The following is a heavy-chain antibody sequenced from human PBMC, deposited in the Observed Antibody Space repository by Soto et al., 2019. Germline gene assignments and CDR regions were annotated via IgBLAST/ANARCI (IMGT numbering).Heavy chain of an antibody. CDR3: AKDKRAAAGRIDYYYYGMDV. D-gene: IGHD6-13*01. Sequence: GESLKISCAASGFTFSSYGMHWVRQAPGKGLEWVAVISYDGSNKYYADSVKGRFTISRDNSKNTLYLQMNSLGAEDTAVYYCAKDKRAAAGRIDYYYYGMDVWGQGTTVTVSS. V-gene: IGHV3-30*18. J-gene: IGHJ6*02. CDR2: ISYDGSNK. CDR1: GFTFSSYG.